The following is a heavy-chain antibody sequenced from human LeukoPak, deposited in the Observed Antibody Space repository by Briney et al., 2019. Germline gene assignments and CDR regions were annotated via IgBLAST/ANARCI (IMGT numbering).Heavy chain of an antibody. CDR3: ARYDYDILTGYYGYMDV. D-gene: IGHD3-9*01. CDR1: GFTFDDYG. Sequence: PGRSLRLSCAASGFTFDDYGMSWVRQAPGKGLEWVSGINWNGGSTGYADSVKGRFTISRDNAKNSLYLQMNSLRAEDTALYYCARYDYDILTGYYGYMDVWGRGTTVTVSS. V-gene: IGHV3-20*04. CDR2: INWNGGST. J-gene: IGHJ6*03.